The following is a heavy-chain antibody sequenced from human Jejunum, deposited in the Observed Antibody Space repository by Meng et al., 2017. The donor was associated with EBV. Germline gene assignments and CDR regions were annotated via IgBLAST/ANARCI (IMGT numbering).Heavy chain of an antibody. J-gene: IGHJ4*02. CDR1: GGSISDNDW. D-gene: IGHD3-22*01. Sequence: HGQEAGPRLEKPSGTLSLTCVVSGGSISDNDWWSWVRQPPGKGLEWLGEIYHGGGTNYNPSLESRVTISVDKSKNQFSLKLNSVTVADTAVDYCAGNGYYALEYWGPGILVTVSS. CDR3: AGNGYYALEY. CDR2: IYHGGGT. V-gene: IGHV4-4*02.